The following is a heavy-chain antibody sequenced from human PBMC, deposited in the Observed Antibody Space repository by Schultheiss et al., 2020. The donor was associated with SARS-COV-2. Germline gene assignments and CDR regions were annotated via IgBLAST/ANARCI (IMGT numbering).Heavy chain of an antibody. CDR1: GFTFSSYA. D-gene: IGHD2-2*01. J-gene: IGHJ4*02. Sequence: GGSLRLSCSASGFTFSSYAMHWVRQAPGKGLEYVSAISSNGGSTYYADSVKGRFTISRDNSKNTLYLQMSSLRAEDTAVYYCVKDREYQLLHTRLYFDYWGQGTLVTVSS. V-gene: IGHV3-64D*09. CDR2: ISSNGGST. CDR3: VKDREYQLLHTRLYFDY.